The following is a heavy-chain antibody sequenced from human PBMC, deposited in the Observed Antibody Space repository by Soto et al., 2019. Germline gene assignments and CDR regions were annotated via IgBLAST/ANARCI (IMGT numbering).Heavy chain of an antibody. CDR1: GFSLSTSGMR. CDR2: IDWDDDK. CDR3: ARLRAGSSEDY. V-gene: IGHV2-70*04. Sequence: SGPTLVNPTQTLTLTCTFSGFSLSTSGMRVSWIRQPPGKALEWLARIDWDDDKFYSTSLKTRLTISKDTSKNQVVLTMTNMDPVDTATYYCARLRAGSSEDYWGQGTPVTVSS. J-gene: IGHJ4*02. D-gene: IGHD6-6*01.